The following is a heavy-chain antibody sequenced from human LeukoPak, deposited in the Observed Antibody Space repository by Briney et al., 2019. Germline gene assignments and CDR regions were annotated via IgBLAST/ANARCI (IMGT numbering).Heavy chain of an antibody. CDR3: ARGSCSGGICYSGDY. Sequence: GGSLRLSCAASGFTLSDHYMDWVRQAPGKGLEWVGRTRNKVKSYNTEYAASVKGRFTISRDGSKSSLYLQMNSLKIEDTAVYYCARGSCSGGICYSGDYWGQGTLVTVSS. CDR1: GFTLSDHY. J-gene: IGHJ4*02. D-gene: IGHD2-15*01. CDR2: TRNKVKSYNT. V-gene: IGHV3-72*01.